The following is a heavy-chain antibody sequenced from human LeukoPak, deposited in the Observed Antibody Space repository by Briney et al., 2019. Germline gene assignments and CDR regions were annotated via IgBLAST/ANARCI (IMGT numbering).Heavy chain of an antibody. J-gene: IGHJ4*02. CDR1: GFTFSDYY. D-gene: IGHD3-22*01. Sequence: GGSLRLSCAASGFTFSDYYMSWIRQAPGKGLEWVSYISSSGSTIYYADSVKGRFTISRDNAKNSLYLQMNSLRAEDTAVYYCAKAAIVVVITPVPHFDYWGQGTLVTVSS. CDR2: ISSSGSTI. V-gene: IGHV3-11*04. CDR3: AKAAIVVVITPVPHFDY.